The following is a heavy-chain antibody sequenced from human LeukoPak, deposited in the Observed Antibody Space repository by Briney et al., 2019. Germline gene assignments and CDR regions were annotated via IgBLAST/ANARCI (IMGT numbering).Heavy chain of an antibody. J-gene: IGHJ6*02. CDR1: GFTFSSYA. V-gene: IGHV3-23*01. CDR2: ISGSGGRT. CDR3: AKYSSSSNYYYGMDV. D-gene: IGHD6-6*01. Sequence: GGSLRLSCAASGFTFSSYAMSWVRQAPGKGLEWVSSISGSGGRTYYADSVKGRFTISRDNPNNTLYLQMNSLGGEDTAVYYCAKYSSSSNYYYGMDVWGQGTTVTVSS.